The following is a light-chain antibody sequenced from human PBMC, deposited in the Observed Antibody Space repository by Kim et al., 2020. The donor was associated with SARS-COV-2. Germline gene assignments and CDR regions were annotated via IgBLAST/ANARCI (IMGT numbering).Light chain of an antibody. CDR2: EVS. Sequence: QSALTQPPSASGSPGQSVTISCTGTSSDVGGYNYVSWYQQHPGKVPKLMISEVSKRPSGVPDRFSGSKSGNTASLTVSGLQAEDEADYYCSSYAGSSNFVFGTGTKVTVL. CDR1: SSDVGGYNY. J-gene: IGLJ1*01. V-gene: IGLV2-8*01. CDR3: SSYAGSSNFV.